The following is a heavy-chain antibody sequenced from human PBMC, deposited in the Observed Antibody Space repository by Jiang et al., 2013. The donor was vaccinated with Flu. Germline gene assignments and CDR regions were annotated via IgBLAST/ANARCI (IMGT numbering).Heavy chain of an antibody. Sequence: PGLVKTSETLSLTCTVSGGAISTTYYWGWIRQSPGKGLEWIGNIYYSGTTNYNPSLKSRVTISVDTSKNQFSLTLKSVTAADTGVYYCARTGYSSGFYYAALAYWGQGAQVSVSS. CDR3: ARTGYSSGFYYAALAY. CDR2: IYYSGTT. D-gene: IGHD6-19*01. CDR1: GGAISTTYY. V-gene: IGHV4-39*01. J-gene: IGHJ4*02.